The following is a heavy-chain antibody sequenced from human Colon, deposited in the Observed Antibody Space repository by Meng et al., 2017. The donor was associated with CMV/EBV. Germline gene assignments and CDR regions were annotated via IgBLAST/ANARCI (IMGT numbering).Heavy chain of an antibody. CDR3: ARHGIAAVGIPFYWFDP. D-gene: IGHD6-13*01. CDR1: GYSFSRHW. CDR2: IWPGDSETRYKGDSDT. J-gene: IGHJ5*02. V-gene: IGHV5-51*01. Sequence: GGSLRLSCKGSGYSFSRHWIGWVRQMPGKGLEWMGIIWPGDSETRYKGDSDTRYSPSFQGQVTISADRSISTAYLHWSSLKASDTAMYYCARHGIAAVGIPFYWFDPWGQGTLVTVSS.